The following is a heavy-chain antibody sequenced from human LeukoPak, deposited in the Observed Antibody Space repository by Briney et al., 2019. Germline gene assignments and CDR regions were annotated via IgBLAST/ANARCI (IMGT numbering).Heavy chain of an antibody. D-gene: IGHD4-17*01. CDR1: GGSISRYY. Sequence: SETLSLTCTVSGGSISRYYWSWIRQPAGKGLEWIGRIYTSGSTNYNPSLKSRVTMSVDTSKNQFSLKLSSVTAADTAVYHCARAYGDYEIDAFDIWGQGTMVTVSS. J-gene: IGHJ3*02. CDR3: ARAYGDYEIDAFDI. CDR2: IYTSGST. V-gene: IGHV4-4*07.